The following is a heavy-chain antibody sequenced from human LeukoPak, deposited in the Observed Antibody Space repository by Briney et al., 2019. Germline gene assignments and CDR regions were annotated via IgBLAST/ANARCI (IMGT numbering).Heavy chain of an antibody. Sequence: ASVKLSCKASGYTFTGYYMHWVRQAPGQGLEWMGWINPNSGGTNYAQKFQGRVTMTRDTSISTAYMELSRLRSDDTAVYYCAREEDTAMVPFDYWGQGTLVTVSS. CDR2: INPNSGGT. V-gene: IGHV1-2*02. CDR3: AREEDTAMVPFDY. CDR1: GYTFTGYY. J-gene: IGHJ4*02. D-gene: IGHD5-18*01.